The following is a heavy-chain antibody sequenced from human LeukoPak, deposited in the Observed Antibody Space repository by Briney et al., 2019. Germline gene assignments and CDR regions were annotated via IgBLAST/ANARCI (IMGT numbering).Heavy chain of an antibody. CDR2: INPNSGGT. J-gene: IGHJ4*02. D-gene: IGHD4-23*01. V-gene: IGHV1-2*02. CDR1: GYTFTGCY. CDR3: ARDAVDYGGNPYYFDY. Sequence: WASVKVSCKASGYTFTGCYMHWVRQAPGQGLEWMGWINPNSGGTNYAQKFQGRVTMTRDTSISTAYMELSRLRSDDTAVYYCARDAVDYGGNPYYFDYWGQGTLVTVSS.